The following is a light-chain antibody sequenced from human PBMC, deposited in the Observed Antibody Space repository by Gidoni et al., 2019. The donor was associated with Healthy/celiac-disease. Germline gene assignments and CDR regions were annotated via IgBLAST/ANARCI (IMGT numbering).Light chain of an antibody. CDR2: EGS. CDR1: SSDVGSYNL. J-gene: IGLJ7*01. CDR3: CSYAGSSTYAV. V-gene: IGLV2-23*01. Sequence: QSALPQHASVSRSPGQSITISCTGPSSDVGSYNLVSWYQQHPGKAPQLMIYEGSKRPSGVSNRFSGSKSGNTAYLTISGLQAEDEADYYCCSYAGSSTYAVFGGGTQLTVL.